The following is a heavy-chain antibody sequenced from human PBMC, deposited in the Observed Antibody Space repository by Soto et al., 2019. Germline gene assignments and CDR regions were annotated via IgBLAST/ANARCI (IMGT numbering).Heavy chain of an antibody. D-gene: IGHD2-21*02. CDR2: IYYSGST. CDR1: GGSISSGGYY. V-gene: IGHV4-31*03. J-gene: IGHJ4*02. Sequence: PSETLSLTCTVSGGSISSGGYYWSWIRQHPGKGLEWIGYIYYSGSTYYNPSLKSRVTISVDTSKNQFSLKLSSVTAADTAVYYCARVVVVTATEIYYFDYWGQGTTVTVSS. CDR3: ARVVVVTATEIYYFDY.